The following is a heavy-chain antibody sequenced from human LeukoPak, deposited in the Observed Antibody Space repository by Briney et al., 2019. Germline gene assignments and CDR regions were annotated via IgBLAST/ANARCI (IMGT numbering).Heavy chain of an antibody. CDR2: ISTSGSNT. CDR1: GFTFSSYA. Sequence: PGGSLRLSCAASGFTFSSYAMHWVRQAPGEGLDWVSAISTSGSNTYSADSAKGRFTISRDNSKNTLYLQMNSLRAEDTAIYYCAKGTWGGYYFDCWGQGTLVTVSS. V-gene: IGHV3-23*01. D-gene: IGHD3-16*01. J-gene: IGHJ4*02. CDR3: AKGTWGGYYFDC.